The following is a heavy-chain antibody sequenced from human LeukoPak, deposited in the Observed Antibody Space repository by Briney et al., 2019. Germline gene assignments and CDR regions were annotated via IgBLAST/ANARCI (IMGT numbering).Heavy chain of an antibody. J-gene: IGHJ4*02. CDR3: ARALRSLGDSGLDY. D-gene: IGHD3-10*01. V-gene: IGHV3-74*03. Sequence: PGGSLRLSCAASGFTFSSNYMHWVRQAPGKGLVWVSRINTDGSDTTYADFVKGRFTISRDNAKNTLYLEMNSLRAEDTAVYYCARALRSLGDSGLDYWGQGALVTVSS. CDR2: INTDGSDT. CDR1: GFTFSSNY.